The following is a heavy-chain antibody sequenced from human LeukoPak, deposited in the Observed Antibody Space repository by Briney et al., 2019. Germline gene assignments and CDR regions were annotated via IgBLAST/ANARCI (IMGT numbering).Heavy chain of an antibody. CDR2: IHQDGNEK. V-gene: IGHV3-7*04. CDR1: GFTFSTYW. CDR3: ARGDKLSGDY. Sequence: PGGSLRLSCAASGFTFSTYWMSWVRQARGKGLEWVANIHQDGNEKYYVDSVKGRFTISRDNAKNSLYLQMNSLRAEDTAVYYCARGDKLSGDYWGQGTLVTVSS. D-gene: IGHD3-16*02. J-gene: IGHJ4*02.